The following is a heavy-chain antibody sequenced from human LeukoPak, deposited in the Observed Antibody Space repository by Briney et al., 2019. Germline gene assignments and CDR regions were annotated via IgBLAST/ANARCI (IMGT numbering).Heavy chain of an antibody. D-gene: IGHD6-13*01. CDR3: ARVAAAGSRSYYYYYMDV. CDR1: GFTFSSYW. Sequence: GGSLRLSCAASGFTFSSYWMSWVRQAPGKGLEWVANIKQDGSEKYYVDSVKGRFTISRDNAKNSLYLQMNSLRAEDTAVYYCARVAAAGSRSYYYYYMDVWGKGTTVTVSS. CDR2: IKQDGSEK. V-gene: IGHV3-7*01. J-gene: IGHJ6*03.